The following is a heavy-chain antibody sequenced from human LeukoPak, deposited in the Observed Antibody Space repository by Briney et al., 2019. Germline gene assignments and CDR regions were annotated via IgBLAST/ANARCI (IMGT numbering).Heavy chain of an antibody. CDR2: LTTSGSTK. J-gene: IGHJ4*02. V-gene: IGHV3-48*03. CDR3: AKDDAWLRFGE. D-gene: IGHD3-10*01. Sequence: GGSLRLSCATSGFTFSNYEMNWVRQAPGKGLEWISYLTTSGSTKYYADSVKGRFTISRDNAKNSLFLQMNSLRAEDTAVYYCAKDDAWLRFGEWSQGTLVTVSS. CDR1: GFTFSNYE.